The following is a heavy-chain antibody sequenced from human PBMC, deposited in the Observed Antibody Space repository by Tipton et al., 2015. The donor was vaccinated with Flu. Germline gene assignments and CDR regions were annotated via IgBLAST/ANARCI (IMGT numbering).Heavy chain of an antibody. D-gene: IGHD4-17*01. CDR2: IYYSGTT. CDR3: ARRKTVTTRLTYFDY. CDR1: GGSISRSHYS. J-gene: IGHJ4*02. Sequence: TLSLTCTVSGGSISRSHYSWGWIRQPPGKGLEWIGNIYYSGTTYYNPSLKSRVTISVDTSKNQFSLKLSSVTAADTAVYYCARRKTVTTRLTYFDYWGQGTLVTVSS. V-gene: IGHV4-39*07.